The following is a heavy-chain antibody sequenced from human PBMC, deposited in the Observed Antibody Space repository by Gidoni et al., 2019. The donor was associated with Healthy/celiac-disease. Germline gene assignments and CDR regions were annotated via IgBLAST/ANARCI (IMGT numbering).Heavy chain of an antibody. D-gene: IGHD2-8*01. CDR2: ISYDGSNT. J-gene: IGHJ2*01. Sequence: QVQLVESGGGVGQPGRSLRRAGAASGCTCSSYGMHWVRQAPGKGLEWVAVISYDGSNTYSADSVQGRFTISRDNSKNTLYLQMNSLRAEDTAVYYCAKDIGYCTNGVCPLGYFDLWGRGTLVTVSS. CDR3: AKDIGYCTNGVCPLGYFDL. V-gene: IGHV3-30*18. CDR1: GCTCSSYG.